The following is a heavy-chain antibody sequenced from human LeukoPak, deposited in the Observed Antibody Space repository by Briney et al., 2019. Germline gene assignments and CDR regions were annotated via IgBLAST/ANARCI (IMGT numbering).Heavy chain of an antibody. V-gene: IGHV3-30*18. J-gene: IGHJ3*02. CDR3: AKDFSSSWYGAFDI. CDR1: GFTFSSYG. D-gene: IGHD6-13*01. Sequence: PGGSLRLSCAASGFTFSSYGMHWVRQAPGKGLEWVAVISYDGSNKYYADSVKGRFTISRDNSKNTLYLQMNSLRAEDTAVYYCAKDFSSSWYGAFDIWGQGTMVTVSS. CDR2: ISYDGSNK.